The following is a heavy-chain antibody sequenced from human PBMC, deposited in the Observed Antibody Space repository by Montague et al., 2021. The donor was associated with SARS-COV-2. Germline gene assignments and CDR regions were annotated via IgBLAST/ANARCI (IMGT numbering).Heavy chain of an antibody. CDR3: ARSISSSGARDN. CDR2: IFYKGNT. CDR1: GGSLNKHY. Sequence: SETLSLTCTVPGGSLNKHYWSWIRKAPGKELEWLGNIFYKGNTNXXVFLWGRVSMSLDTPQNQFSLRLTSLTAADTAVHYCARSISSSGARDNWGQGILVTVS. J-gene: IGHJ4*02. V-gene: IGHV4-59*11. D-gene: IGHD3-22*01.